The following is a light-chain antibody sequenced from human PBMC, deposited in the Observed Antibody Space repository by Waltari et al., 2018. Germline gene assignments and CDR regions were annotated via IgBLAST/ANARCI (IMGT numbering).Light chain of an antibody. CDR1: QSVLYSPNNKNY. CDR2: WAS. J-gene: IGKJ1*01. Sequence: DIVMTQSPDSLAVSLGERATINCKSSQSVLYSPNNKNYLAWYQQKPGQPPKLLIYWASTRESGVHDRFSGSGSGTDFTLTISSLQAEDVAVYYCQQYYSTPKTFGQGTKVEIK. CDR3: QQYYSTPKT. V-gene: IGKV4-1*01.